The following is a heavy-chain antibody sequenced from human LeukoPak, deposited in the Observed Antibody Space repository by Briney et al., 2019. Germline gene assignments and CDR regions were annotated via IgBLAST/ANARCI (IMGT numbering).Heavy chain of an antibody. CDR1: GFTFSNNA. D-gene: IGHD2-21*01. J-gene: IGHJ4*02. Sequence: PGGSLRLSCAASGFTFSNNAMSWVRQAPGKGLEWVSGIEGSGDATHYADSVKGRFTISRDTSKNTLYLQMNSLRAEDTAVYYCAKDIFPWAFDYWGQGTLVTVSS. CDR2: IEGSGDAT. V-gene: IGHV3-23*01. CDR3: AKDIFPWAFDY.